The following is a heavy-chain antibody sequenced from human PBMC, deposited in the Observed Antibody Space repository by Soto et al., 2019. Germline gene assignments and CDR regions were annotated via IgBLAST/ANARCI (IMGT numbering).Heavy chain of an antibody. CDR3: VRDAGSLGY. CDR1: GFTFNSYS. Sequence: SLRLSCVVSGFTFNSYSIDWVRQAPGKGLEWVSYITSGSSTIHYADSVKGRFTISRDNAKNSVFLQMNSLRVEDTAVYYCVRDAGSLGYWGQGTLVTVSS. CDR2: ITSGSSTI. J-gene: IGHJ4*02. V-gene: IGHV3-48*01. D-gene: IGHD3-10*01.